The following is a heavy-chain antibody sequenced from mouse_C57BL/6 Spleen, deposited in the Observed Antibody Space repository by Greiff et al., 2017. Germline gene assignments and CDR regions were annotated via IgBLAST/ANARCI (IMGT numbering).Heavy chain of an antibody. CDR2: IHPNSGST. J-gene: IGHJ4*01. Sequence: VKQRPGQGLEWIGMIHPNSGSTNYNEKFKSKATLTVDKSSSTAYMQLSSLTSEDSAVYYCARSEYYYGSSYLYAMDYWGQGTSVTVSS. V-gene: IGHV1-64*01. D-gene: IGHD1-1*01. CDR3: ARSEYYYGSSYLYAMDY.